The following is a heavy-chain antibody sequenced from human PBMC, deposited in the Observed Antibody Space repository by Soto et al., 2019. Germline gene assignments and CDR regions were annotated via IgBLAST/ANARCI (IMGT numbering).Heavy chain of an antibody. CDR3: ASRGVDCSSTSCPLPFDY. D-gene: IGHD2-2*01. CDR1: GGSFSGYY. J-gene: IGHJ4*02. V-gene: IGHV4-34*01. Sequence: LSLTCAVYGGSFSGYYWSWIRQPPGKGLEWIGEINHSGSTNYNPSLKSRVTISVDTSKNQFSLKLSSVTAADTAVYYCASRGVDCSSTSCPLPFDYWGQGTLVTVSS. CDR2: INHSGST.